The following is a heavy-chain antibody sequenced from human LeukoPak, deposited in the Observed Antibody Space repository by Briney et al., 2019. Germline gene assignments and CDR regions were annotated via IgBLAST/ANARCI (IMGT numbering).Heavy chain of an antibody. D-gene: IGHD3-3*01. Sequence: SETLSLTCAVYGGSFSGYCWSWIRQPPGKGLEWIGEINHSGSTNYNPSLKSRVTISVDTSKNQFSLKLSSVTAADTAVYYCARGKAYDFWSGYYFFDYWGQGTLVTVSS. J-gene: IGHJ4*02. CDR1: GGSFSGYC. CDR2: INHSGST. CDR3: ARGKAYDFWSGYYFFDY. V-gene: IGHV4-34*01.